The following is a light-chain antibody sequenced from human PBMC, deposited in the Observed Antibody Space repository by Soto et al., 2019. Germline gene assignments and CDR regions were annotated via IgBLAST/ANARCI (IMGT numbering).Light chain of an antibody. CDR1: QSLNRD. J-gene: IGKJ1*01. CDR2: GAS. CDR3: QQYNNWPGT. Sequence: EILFAQSPGTLSLSPGERATLSSRASQSLNRDLAWYQQKPGQSPRLLIFGASIRATGIPARFSGSGSGTEFTLTIGSLQSEDCALYYCQQYNNWPGTFGQGTKVDIK. V-gene: IGKV3-15*01.